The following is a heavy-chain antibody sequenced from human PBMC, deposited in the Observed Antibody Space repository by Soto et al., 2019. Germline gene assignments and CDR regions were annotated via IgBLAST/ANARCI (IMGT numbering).Heavy chain of an antibody. V-gene: IGHV5-51*01. CDR3: ARHLVGSTRGNLDY. J-gene: IGHJ4*01. Sequence: PGESLKISCKTSVYSFTSYWIGWVRQMPGKGMEWMGNIYPYDSDTRYSQSFQGQVTISADKAITTAYLQWSGLRASDTAMYFCARHLVGSTRGNLDYWGQGNLVTVS. D-gene: IGHD2-2*01. CDR1: VYSFTSYW. CDR2: IYPYDSDT.